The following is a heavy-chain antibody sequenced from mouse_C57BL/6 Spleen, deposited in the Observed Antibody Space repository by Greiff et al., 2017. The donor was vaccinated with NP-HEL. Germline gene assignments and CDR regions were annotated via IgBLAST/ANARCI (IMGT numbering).Heavy chain of an antibody. Sequence: QVQLQQPGAELVRPGSSVKLSCKASGYTFTSYWMHWVKQRPIQGLEWIGNIDSSDSETHYNQKFKDKATLTVDKSSSTAYMQLSSLTSEDSAVYYCARPNYGSSLDYWGQGTTLTVSS. CDR1: GYTFTSYW. D-gene: IGHD1-1*01. V-gene: IGHV1-52*01. CDR2: IDSSDSET. J-gene: IGHJ2*01. CDR3: ARPNYGSSLDY.